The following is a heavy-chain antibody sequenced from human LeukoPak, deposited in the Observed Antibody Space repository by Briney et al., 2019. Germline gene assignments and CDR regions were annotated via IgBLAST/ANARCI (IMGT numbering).Heavy chain of an antibody. J-gene: IGHJ3*02. D-gene: IGHD3-22*01. CDR1: GFTFDDYG. Sequence: PGGSLRLSCAASGFTFDDYGMSWVRQAPGKGLEWVSGINWNGGSTGYADSVKGRFTISRDNAKNSLYLQMNSLRAEDTTLYYCARVSQTGGYYYVFDAFDIWGQGTMVTVSS. V-gene: IGHV3-20*04. CDR3: ARVSQTGGYYYVFDAFDI. CDR2: INWNGGST.